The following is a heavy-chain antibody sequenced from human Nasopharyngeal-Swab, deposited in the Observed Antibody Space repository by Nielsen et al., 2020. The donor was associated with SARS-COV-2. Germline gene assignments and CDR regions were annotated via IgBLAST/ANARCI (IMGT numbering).Heavy chain of an antibody. CDR2: INPNSGGT. Sequence: WVCVATGHGLEWMGRINPNSGGTNYAQKFQGRVTMTRDTSISTAYMELSRLRSDDTAVYYCARWNIAAAGTSSWFDPWGQGTLVTVSS. D-gene: IGHD6-13*01. J-gene: IGHJ5*02. CDR3: ARWNIAAAGTSSWFDP. V-gene: IGHV1-2*06.